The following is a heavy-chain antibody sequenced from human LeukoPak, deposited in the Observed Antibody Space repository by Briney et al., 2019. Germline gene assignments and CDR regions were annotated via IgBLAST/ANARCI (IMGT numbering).Heavy chain of an antibody. CDR2: INPNSGGT. J-gene: IGHJ5*02. CDR3: ARVRSYGGNLIFDP. V-gene: IGHV1-2*02. Sequence: ASVKVSCKASGYTFTGYYMHWVRQAPGQGLEWMGWINPNSGGTNYAQKFQGRVTMTRDTSISTAYMELSRLRSDDTAVYYCARVRSYGGNLIFDPWGQGTLVTVSS. CDR1: GYTFTGYY. D-gene: IGHD4-23*01.